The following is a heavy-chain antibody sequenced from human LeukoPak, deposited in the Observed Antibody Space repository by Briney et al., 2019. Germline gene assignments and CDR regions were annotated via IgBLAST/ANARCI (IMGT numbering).Heavy chain of an antibody. Sequence: GGSLRLSCAASGFTFSSYSMNWVRQAPGKGLEWVSSISSSSTYIYYADSVKGRFTISRDNAKNSLYLQMNSLRAEDTAVYYCARDRRAYDFWSGYHDYWGQGTLVTVSS. V-gene: IGHV3-21*01. CDR3: ARDRRAYDFWSGYHDY. J-gene: IGHJ4*02. CDR2: ISSSSTYI. D-gene: IGHD3-3*01. CDR1: GFTFSSYS.